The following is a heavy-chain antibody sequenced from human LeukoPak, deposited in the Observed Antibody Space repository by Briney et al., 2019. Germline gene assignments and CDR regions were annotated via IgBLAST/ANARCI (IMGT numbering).Heavy chain of an antibody. V-gene: IGHV3-23*01. CDR3: ARSPDGFDY. CDR1: GFTFSSYA. CDR2: ISNSGGST. D-gene: IGHD2-8*01. J-gene: IGHJ4*02. Sequence: GGSLRLSCAASGFTFSSYAMSWVRQAPGKGLEWVSGISNSGGSTYYADSVKGRFTISRDNSKNMLYLQMNSLRAEDTAVYYCARSPDGFDYWGQGTLVTVSS.